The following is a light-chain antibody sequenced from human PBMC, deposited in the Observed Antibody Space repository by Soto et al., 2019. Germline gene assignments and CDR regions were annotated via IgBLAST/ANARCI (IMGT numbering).Light chain of an antibody. CDR1: SSNIGADFD. CDR3: QSYDRSLNGV. CDR2: GNT. J-gene: IGLJ6*01. Sequence: QSVLTQPPSVSGAPGQRITISCTGSSSNIGADFDVYWYQQLPGAAPKLLIYGNTNRPSGVPDRFSGSKSGTSASLAITGLQAEDEAHYYCQSYDRSLNGVFGHATKVTV. V-gene: IGLV1-40*01.